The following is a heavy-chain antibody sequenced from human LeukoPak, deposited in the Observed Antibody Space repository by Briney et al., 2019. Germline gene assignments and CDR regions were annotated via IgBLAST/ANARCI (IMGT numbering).Heavy chain of an antibody. Sequence: GGSLRLSCAVSGFTLSNYGMHWVRQAPGKGPEWVAFIRHDGSNTNYADSVKGRFTISRDSSKNTLYLQMNSLRAEDTAVYYCAKETVIVVVVAALDYWGQGTLVTVSS. CDR1: GFTLSNYG. J-gene: IGHJ4*02. V-gene: IGHV3-30*02. D-gene: IGHD2-15*01. CDR2: IRHDGSNT. CDR3: AKETVIVVVVAALDY.